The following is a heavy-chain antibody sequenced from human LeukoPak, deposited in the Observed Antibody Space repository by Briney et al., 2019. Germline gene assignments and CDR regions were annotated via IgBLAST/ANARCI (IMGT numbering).Heavy chain of an antibody. V-gene: IGHV3-15*01. CDR1: GFTFSNAW. J-gene: IGHJ4*02. CDR3: TTDRGYYYDSSGYYPIKD. D-gene: IGHD3-22*01. CDR2: IKSKTDGGTT. Sequence: GGSLRLSCAASGFTFSNAWMSWVRQAPGKGLEWVGRIKSKTDGGTTDYAAPVKGRFTISRDDSKNTLYLQMNSLKTEDTAVYYCTTDRGYYYDSSGYYPIKDWGQGTLVTVSS.